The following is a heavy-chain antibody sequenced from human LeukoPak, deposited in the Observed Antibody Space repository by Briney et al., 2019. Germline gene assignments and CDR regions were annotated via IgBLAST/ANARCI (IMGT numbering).Heavy chain of an antibody. CDR1: GFTLSSYW. CDR2: IKEDGSEK. J-gene: IGHJ4*02. Sequence: GGSLRLSCAASGFTLSSYWMSWVRQAPGKGLEWVANIKEDGSEKNFVDSVKGRFTISRDNAKNSLYLQMDRLRAGDTAVYYCATYRGLDFGGQGTLVTVSS. V-gene: IGHV3-7*01. CDR3: ATYRGLDF. D-gene: IGHD2-21*01.